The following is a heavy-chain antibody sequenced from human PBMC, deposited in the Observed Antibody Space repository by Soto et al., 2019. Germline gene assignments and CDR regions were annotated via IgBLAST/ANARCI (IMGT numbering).Heavy chain of an antibody. J-gene: IGHJ5*02. CDR1: GGTFSSYA. D-gene: IGHD6-6*01. CDR3: ARSSAGLWFDP. Sequence: GASVKVSSKASGGTFSSYAISWVRQAPGQGLEWMGGIIPIFGTANYAQKFQGRVTMTADESTSTAYMELSSLRSDDTAVYYCARSSAGLWFDPWGQGTLVTVSS. CDR2: IIPIFGTA. V-gene: IGHV1-69*13.